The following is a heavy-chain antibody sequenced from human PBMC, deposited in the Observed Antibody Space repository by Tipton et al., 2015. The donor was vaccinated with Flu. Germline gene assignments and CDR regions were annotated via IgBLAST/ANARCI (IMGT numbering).Heavy chain of an antibody. CDR2: IYYAGGA. V-gene: IGHV3-66*02. CDR1: GFMVNSNY. J-gene: IGHJ4*02. CDR3: ARVTGDLDY. D-gene: IGHD7-27*01. Sequence: SLRLSCAASGFMVNSNYMTWVRQAPGKGLECVSVIYYAGGAFYADSVKGRFTISRDNSKNTLSLQMNNLKTEDTAVYYCARVTGDLDYWGQGTLVTVSS.